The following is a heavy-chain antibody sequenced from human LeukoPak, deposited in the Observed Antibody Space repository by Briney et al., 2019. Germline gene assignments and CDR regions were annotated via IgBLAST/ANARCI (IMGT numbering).Heavy chain of an antibody. CDR3: ARVSSSTSCYSCYFDY. D-gene: IGHD2-2*01. J-gene: IGHJ4*02. Sequence: PSETLSLTCAVYGGSFSGYYWSWIRQPPGKGLEWIGETNHSGSTNYNPSLKSRVTISVDTSKNQFSLKLSSVTAADTAVYYCARVSSSTSCYSCYFDYWGQGTLVTVSS. V-gene: IGHV4-34*01. CDR2: TNHSGST. CDR1: GGSFSGYY.